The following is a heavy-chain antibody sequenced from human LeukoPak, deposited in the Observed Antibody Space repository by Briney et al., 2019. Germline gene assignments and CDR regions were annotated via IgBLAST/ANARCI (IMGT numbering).Heavy chain of an antibody. J-gene: IGHJ5*02. CDR1: GFTVSSNY. Sequence: AGGSLRLSCAASGFTVSSNYMSWVRQAPGKGLEWVSVIYSGGSTYYAGSVKGRFTISRDNSKNTLYLQMNSLRAEDTAVYYCASGRHDYGDYVEAWGQGTLVTVSS. CDR3: ASGRHDYGDYVEA. CDR2: IYSGGST. D-gene: IGHD4-17*01. V-gene: IGHV3-53*01.